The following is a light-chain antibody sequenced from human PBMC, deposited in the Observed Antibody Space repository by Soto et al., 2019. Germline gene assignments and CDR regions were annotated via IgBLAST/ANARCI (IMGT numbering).Light chain of an antibody. CDR1: SSDVGGFSY. CDR3: CSYSGRYPSV. CDR2: DVS. Sequence: QSALTQPRSVSGSPGQSVTISCTGTSSDVGGFSYVSWYQQYPGKAPKLILYDVSQRPSGVPDRFSGSKSGNTASLTISGLLAEDEAVFYCCSYSGRYPSVFGTGTKGTVL. J-gene: IGLJ1*01. V-gene: IGLV2-11*01.